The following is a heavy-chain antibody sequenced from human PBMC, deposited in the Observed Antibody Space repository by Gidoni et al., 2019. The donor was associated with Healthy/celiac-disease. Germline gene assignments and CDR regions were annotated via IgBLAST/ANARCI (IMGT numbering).Heavy chain of an antibody. CDR3: ANEIAAAGTMDY. Sequence: EVQLLESGGGLVQPGGSLRLSCAASGFTFRRSAMRWVRQASGKGLEWGSGISGSGGSTYFAVSVKGRFTISRDNSKNTLYLQMNSLRAEDTAVYYCANEIAAAGTMDYWGQGTLVTVSS. CDR2: ISGSGGST. J-gene: IGHJ4*02. D-gene: IGHD6-13*01. V-gene: IGHV3-23*01. CDR1: GFTFRRSA.